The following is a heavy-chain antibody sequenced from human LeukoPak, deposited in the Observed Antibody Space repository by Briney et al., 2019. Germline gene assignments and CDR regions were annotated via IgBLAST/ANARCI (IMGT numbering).Heavy chain of an antibody. Sequence: GGSLRLSCAASGFTFSSYGMNWVRQAPGKGLEWVSYITSSGSTIYYADSVKGRFTVSRDNTKNSLYLQMNSLRAEDTAVYYCASLSSSGYYVPDYWGQGTLVTVSS. CDR2: ITSSGSTI. CDR3: ASLSSSGYYVPDY. V-gene: IGHV3-48*03. D-gene: IGHD3-22*01. CDR1: GFTFSSYG. J-gene: IGHJ4*02.